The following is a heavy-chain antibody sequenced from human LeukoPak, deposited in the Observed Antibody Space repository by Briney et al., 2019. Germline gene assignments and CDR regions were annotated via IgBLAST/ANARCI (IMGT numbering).Heavy chain of an antibody. Sequence: SETLSLTCVVSGASVISSLWNWIRQLPGKELEWIGCLSYTGKTDYNPCLTSRVTISLDTSKNQVSLKQRSVTAADTAVYYCSEGYFEPFDHSGQRTLVTVSS. CDR2: LSYTGKT. CDR3: SEGYFEPFDH. CDR1: GASVISSL. V-gene: IGHV4-59*02. D-gene: IGHD2/OR15-2a*01. J-gene: IGHJ4*02.